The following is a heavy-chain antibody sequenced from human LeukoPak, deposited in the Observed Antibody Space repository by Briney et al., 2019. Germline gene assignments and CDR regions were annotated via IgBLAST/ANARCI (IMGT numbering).Heavy chain of an antibody. V-gene: IGHV3-23*01. D-gene: IGHD3-3*01. CDR2: MSGSGYYT. Sequence: GGSLRLSCAASRFAFSNFAMSWVRHAPGKGLEWFSAMSGSGYYTYYVESVKGRFTISRDNSKNTLYLHMNSLRADDTAVYYCAKMEGQRLYDYCMDVWGRGTTVTVSS. CDR1: RFAFSNFA. CDR3: AKMEGQRLYDYCMDV. J-gene: IGHJ6*03.